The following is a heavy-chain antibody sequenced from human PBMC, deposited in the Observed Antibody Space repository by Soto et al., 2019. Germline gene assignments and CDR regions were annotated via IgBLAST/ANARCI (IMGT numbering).Heavy chain of an antibody. CDR2: ISGSGGST. J-gene: IGHJ6*02. V-gene: IGHV3-23*01. CDR3: ARDMVRGMDV. D-gene: IGHD3-10*01. CDR1: GFTFSSYA. Sequence: GGSLRLSCAASGFTFSSYAMNWVRQSPGKGLEWVSGISGSGGSTYYVDSVKGRFIISRDNSKNTLYLQMNSLRAEDTAVYYCARDMVRGMDVWGQGTTVTVS.